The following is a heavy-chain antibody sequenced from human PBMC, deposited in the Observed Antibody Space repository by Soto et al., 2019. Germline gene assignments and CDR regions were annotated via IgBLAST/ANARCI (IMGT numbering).Heavy chain of an antibody. CDR2: IYYSGST. Sequence: PSETLSLTCTVSGGSISSYYWSWIRQPPWKGLEWIGYIYYSGSTNYNPSLKSRVTISVDTSKNQFSLKLGSVTAADTAVYYCAGGAYYEFCSCPPGYYYYMDFWGQGTTVTVSS. D-gene: IGHD3-3*01. J-gene: IGHJ6*03. CDR3: AGGAYYEFCSCPPGYYYYMDF. CDR1: GGSISSYY. V-gene: IGHV4-59*01.